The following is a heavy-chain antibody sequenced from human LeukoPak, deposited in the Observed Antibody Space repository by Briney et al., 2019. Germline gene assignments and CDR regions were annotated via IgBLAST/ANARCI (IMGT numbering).Heavy chain of an antibody. J-gene: IGHJ4*02. V-gene: IGHV1-24*01. CDR2: FHPEDGET. CDR1: GDTLTALS. CDR3: ITGKIYCSTTSCSDDY. D-gene: IGHD2-2*01. Sequence: GASVKVSCMVSGDTLTALSMHWVRQAPGKGLEWMGGFHPEDGETIYAQKFQGRVTMTEDTSTDTAYMELSSLRSDDTAVYYCITGKIYCSTTSCSDDYWGQGTLVTVSS.